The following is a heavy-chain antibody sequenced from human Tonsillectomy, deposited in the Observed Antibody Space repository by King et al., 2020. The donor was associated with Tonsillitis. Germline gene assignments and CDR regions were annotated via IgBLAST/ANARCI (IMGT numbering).Heavy chain of an antibody. V-gene: IGHV3-23*04. J-gene: IGHJ5*02. D-gene: IGHD5-12*01. Sequence: VQLVESGGGLVQPGGSLRLSCAVSGFTFSISAMTWVRQAPGKGLEWVSAISGSGGSTYYAFSVKGRFTISRDNSKNTQYLQMSSLRAEDTALYYCAKKGVDIGSSFDPWGQGTLVTVSS. CDR1: GFTFSISA. CDR3: AKKGVDIGSSFDP. CDR2: ISGSGGST.